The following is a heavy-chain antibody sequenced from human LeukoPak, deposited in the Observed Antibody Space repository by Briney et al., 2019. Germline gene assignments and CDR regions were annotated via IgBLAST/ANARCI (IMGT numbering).Heavy chain of an antibody. Sequence: SVKVSCKASGYTFTSYGISWVRQAPGQGLEWMGGIIPIFGTANYAQKFQGRVTITADESTSTAYMELSSLRSEDTAVYYCARREIAVAGTNYFDYWGQGTLVTVSS. CDR3: ARREIAVAGTNYFDY. D-gene: IGHD6-19*01. J-gene: IGHJ4*02. CDR1: GYTFTSYG. CDR2: IIPIFGTA. V-gene: IGHV1-69*13.